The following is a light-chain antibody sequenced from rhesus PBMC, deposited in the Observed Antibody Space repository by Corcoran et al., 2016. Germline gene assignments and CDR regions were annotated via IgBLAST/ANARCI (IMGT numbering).Light chain of an antibody. CDR3: QHYYDNPYS. J-gene: IGKJ2*01. Sequence: DIQMTQSPSALSASVGDRVTISCRASQNIYSNLAWYQQKPGKAPKLLIYAASSLQTGIPFRFSGKGSGTDFTLTISSLQPEDSAAYYCQHYYDNPYSFGQGTKVEIK. CDR2: AAS. CDR1: QNIYSN. V-gene: IGKV1S12*01.